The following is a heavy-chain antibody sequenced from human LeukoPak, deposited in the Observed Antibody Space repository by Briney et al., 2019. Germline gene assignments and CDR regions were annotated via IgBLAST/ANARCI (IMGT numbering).Heavy chain of an antibody. CDR3: ARVASGFPDY. Sequence: SETLSLTCTVSGGCTSGFYWSWIRQPPGKGLEWIGYIYYSGNSNYNPSLKSRVTISIDTSKNQFSLRLNTVTAADTAVYYCARVASGFPDYWGQGTLVTVSS. CDR1: GGCTSGFY. CDR2: IYYSGNS. D-gene: IGHD1-26*01. V-gene: IGHV4-59*08. J-gene: IGHJ4*02.